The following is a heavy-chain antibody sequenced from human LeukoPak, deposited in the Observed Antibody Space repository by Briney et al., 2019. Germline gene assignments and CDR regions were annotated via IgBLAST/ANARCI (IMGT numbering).Heavy chain of an antibody. Sequence: SETLSLTCAVSGGSISSSNWWSWVRQPPGMGLEWIGSIYYTGNTYYNASLKSQVSISIDTSKNQFSLKLTSVTAADTAVYYCARQTGSGLFILPGGQGTLVTVSS. J-gene: IGHJ4*02. CDR1: GGSISSSNW. V-gene: IGHV4-39*01. CDR3: ARQTGSGLFILP. CDR2: IYYTGNT. D-gene: IGHD3/OR15-3a*01.